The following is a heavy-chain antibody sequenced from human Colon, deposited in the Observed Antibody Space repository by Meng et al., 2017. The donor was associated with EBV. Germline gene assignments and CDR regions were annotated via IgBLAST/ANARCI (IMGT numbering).Heavy chain of an antibody. Sequence: LQCQESGPGIVNPSETLSLTCTVSGGSIRRNGYYWDWVRQPPGKGLEWIWAIYHSGSTSYNPSLQSRVTMFVDTSKNQFSLMLTSVTATDTAVYYCARRRGGSGRDCWGQGTLVTVSS. CDR2: IYHSGST. V-gene: IGHV4-39*01. CDR1: GGSIRRNGYY. CDR3: ARRRGGSGRDC. D-gene: IGHD3-10*01. J-gene: IGHJ4*02.